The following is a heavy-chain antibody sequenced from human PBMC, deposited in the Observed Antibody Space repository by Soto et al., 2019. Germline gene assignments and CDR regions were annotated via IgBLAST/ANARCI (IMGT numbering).Heavy chain of an antibody. J-gene: IGHJ5*02. D-gene: IGHD2-2*03. Sequence: PGESLKISCKGSGYSFTSYWIGWVRQMPGKGLEWMGIIYPGDSDTRYSPSFQGQVTISADRSISTAYLQWSSLKASDTAMYYCARKWIDLHSAYTENWLDPWGKGTMATVSS. CDR1: GYSFTSYW. CDR3: ARKWIDLHSAYTENWLDP. V-gene: IGHV5-51*01. CDR2: IYPGDSDT.